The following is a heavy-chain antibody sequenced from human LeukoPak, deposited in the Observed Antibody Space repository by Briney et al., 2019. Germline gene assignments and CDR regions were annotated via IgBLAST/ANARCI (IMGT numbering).Heavy chain of an antibody. CDR1: GYTFTSYY. J-gene: IGHJ4*02. CDR3: ARDPSYYYDSSGLLVDY. V-gene: IGHV1-46*01. Sequence: ASVKVSCKASGYTFTSYYMHWVRQAPGQGLEWMGIINPSGGSTSYAQKFQGRVTMTRDTSTSTVYMELSSLRSEDTAVYYCARDPSYYYDSSGLLVDYWGQGTLVTVSS. CDR2: INPSGGST. D-gene: IGHD3-22*01.